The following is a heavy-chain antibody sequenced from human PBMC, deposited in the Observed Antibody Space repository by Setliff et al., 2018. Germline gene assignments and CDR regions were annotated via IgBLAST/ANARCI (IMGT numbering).Heavy chain of an antibody. CDR3: ARDGDGEFDF. J-gene: IGHJ3*01. V-gene: IGHV3-74*01. D-gene: IGHD4-17*01. CDR1: GITFDAFG. CDR2: INTDGSDT. Sequence: GGSLRLSCAASGITFDAFGMSWVRQAPGKGLEWVAHINTDGSDTHYAGSVKGRFTISRDNAKNTLYLQMNSLRAEDTAVYYCARDGDGEFDFWGQGTTVTVS.